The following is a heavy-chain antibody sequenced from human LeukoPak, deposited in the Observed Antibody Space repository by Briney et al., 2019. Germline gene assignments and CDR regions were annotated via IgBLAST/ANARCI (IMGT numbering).Heavy chain of an antibody. V-gene: IGHV1-46*01. CDR2: INPSGGST. Sequence: ASVKVSCKASGYTFTSYYMHWVRQAPGQGLEWMGIINPSGGSTSYAQKFQGRVTMTRDTSTSTVYMELSSLGSEDTAVYYCARDVAVAGSDYWGQGTLVTVSS. CDR1: GYTFTSYY. CDR3: ARDVAVAGSDY. J-gene: IGHJ4*02. D-gene: IGHD6-19*01.